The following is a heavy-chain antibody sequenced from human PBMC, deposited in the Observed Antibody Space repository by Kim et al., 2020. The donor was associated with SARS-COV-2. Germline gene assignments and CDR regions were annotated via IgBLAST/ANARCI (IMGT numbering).Heavy chain of an antibody. J-gene: IGHJ4*02. CDR2: ISYDGSNK. V-gene: IGHV3-30*18. D-gene: IGHD6-13*01. CDR3: AKVPSIAAADYFDY. Sequence: GGSLRLSCAASGFTFSSYGMHWVRQAPGKGLEWVAVISYDGSNKYYADSVKGRFTISRDNSKNTLYLQMNSLRADDTAVYYCAKVPSIAAADYFDYWGQG. CDR1: GFTFSSYG.